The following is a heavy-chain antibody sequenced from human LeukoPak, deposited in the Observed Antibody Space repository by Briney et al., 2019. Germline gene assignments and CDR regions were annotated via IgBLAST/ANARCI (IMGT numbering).Heavy chain of an antibody. CDR2: ISAYNGNT. V-gene: IGHV1-18*01. CDR3: ARGHDYSLRARPEYYYYYYYYMDV. CDR1: GCTFTSYG. D-gene: IGHD4-11*01. Sequence: GASVKVSCKASGCTFTSYGISWVRQAPGQGLEWMGWISAYNGNTNYAQKLQGRVTMTTDTSTSTAYMELRSLRSDDTAVYYCARGHDYSLRARPEYYYYYYYYMDVWGKGTTVTVSS. J-gene: IGHJ6*03.